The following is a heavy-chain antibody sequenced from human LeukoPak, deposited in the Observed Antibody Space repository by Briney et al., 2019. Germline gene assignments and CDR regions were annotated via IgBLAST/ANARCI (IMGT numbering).Heavy chain of an antibody. CDR3: VRGSDRLLYDAFDM. J-gene: IGHJ3*02. Sequence: GGSLRLSCAASGFTFSDYYMTWIRQAPGKGLEWISYISSSGSTIYYAGSVEGRFTISRDNARNSLYLQMNSLRAEDTAVYYSVRGSDRLLYDAFDMWGQGTMVTVSS. CDR2: ISSSGSTI. CDR1: GFTFSDYY. D-gene: IGHD3-9*01. V-gene: IGHV3-11*01.